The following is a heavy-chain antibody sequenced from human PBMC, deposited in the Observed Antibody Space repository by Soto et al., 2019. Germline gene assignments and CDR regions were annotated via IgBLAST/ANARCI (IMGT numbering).Heavy chain of an antibody. Sequence: SVSGGSISRNTYLLAWLRQPPGKGLEWVGSIYYSGKTHYNPSLKSRATISVDRSRNQFSLQVSSVTAADSAVYYWATNLPRTFPFD. CDR1: GGSISRNTYL. CDR2: IYYSGKT. V-gene: IGHV4-39*01. CDR3: ATNLPRTFPFD. J-gene: IGHJ4*01.